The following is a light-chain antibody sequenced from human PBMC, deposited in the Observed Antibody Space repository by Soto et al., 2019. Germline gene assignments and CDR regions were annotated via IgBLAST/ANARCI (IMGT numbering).Light chain of an antibody. CDR3: QQYGSSPRT. V-gene: IGKV3-20*01. J-gene: IGKJ1*01. Sequence: VLTQSPGTLALCPGERATLSCRASQSVGSTFLAWYQQKPGQAPRLLIYGVSTRATGIPDRFSGSWSGTDFTLSISRLEPEDFAVYYCQQYGSSPRTFGQGTKVDIK. CDR1: QSVGSTF. CDR2: GVS.